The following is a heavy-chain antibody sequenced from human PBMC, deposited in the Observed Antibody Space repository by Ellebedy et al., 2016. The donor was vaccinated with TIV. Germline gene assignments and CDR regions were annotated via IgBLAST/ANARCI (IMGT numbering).Heavy chain of an antibody. D-gene: IGHD2-8*01. CDR3: TTNPGVWGDF. V-gene: IGHV3-15*07. CDR1: GLTFSEAW. J-gene: IGHJ4*02. CDR2: IKSNANGGTA. Sequence: GESLKISCAASGLTFSEAWVNWVRQAPGRGLEWVGHIKSNANGGTADYAAPVKGRFTISRDDSKDTLYLQMDSLRTEDTAVYYCTTNPGVWGDFWGQGTQVTVSS.